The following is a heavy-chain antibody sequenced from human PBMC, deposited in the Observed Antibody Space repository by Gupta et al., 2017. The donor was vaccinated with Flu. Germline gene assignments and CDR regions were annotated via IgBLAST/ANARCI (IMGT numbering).Heavy chain of an antibody. CDR2: VNPHSGST. CDR1: GYTFTDYY. D-gene: IGHD2-2*02. V-gene: IGHV1-2*06. Sequence: AQLVQSGTDVKEPGASLKVSCKASGYTFTDYYIHWVRQAPGQGLEWVGRVNPHSGSTNGEQKFQGRITLAMDTAISTAYMELTRLRSDDTAVYYWARERFCSTASCYRWFDPWGQGTLGSVSS. CDR3: ARERFCSTASCYRWFDP. J-gene: IGHJ5*02.